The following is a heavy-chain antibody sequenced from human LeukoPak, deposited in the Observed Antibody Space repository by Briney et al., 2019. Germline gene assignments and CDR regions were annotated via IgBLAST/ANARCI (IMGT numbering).Heavy chain of an antibody. J-gene: IGHJ4*02. D-gene: IGHD6-13*01. V-gene: IGHV4-59*08. CDR2: IYYSGST. CDR3: ERLSGARIAAAGLFDY. Sequence: SETLSLTCTVSGGSITSYYLSWIRQPPGKGLEWMGYIYYSGSTNYNPSLTTRVTISVDTSKHQLSMKLSSVTAADTAVYYCERLSGARIAAAGLFDYWGQGTLVTVSS. CDR1: GGSITSYY.